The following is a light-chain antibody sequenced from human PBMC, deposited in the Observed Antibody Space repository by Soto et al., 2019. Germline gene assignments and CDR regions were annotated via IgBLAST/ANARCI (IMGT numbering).Light chain of an antibody. Sequence: QSVLTQPASVSGSPGQSITISCTGASSDVGAYNYVSWYQQHPGKAPKLMIFEVSHRPSGVSTRFSGSKSGNTASLTISGLQAEDEADYYCISYTSNSLYVFGTGTKVTV. CDR2: EVS. J-gene: IGLJ1*01. CDR3: ISYTSNSLYV. V-gene: IGLV2-14*01. CDR1: SSDVGAYNY.